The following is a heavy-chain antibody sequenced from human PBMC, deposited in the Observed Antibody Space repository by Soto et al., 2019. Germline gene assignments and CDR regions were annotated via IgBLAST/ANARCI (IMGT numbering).Heavy chain of an antibody. Sequence: EVQLVESGGGLVQPGGSLRLSCAASGFTFSSYWMHWVRQVPGKGLVWVSRIGSNGRSTNYADSVKGRFTISRDNAKNTLFLQMNSLRAEDTAVYYCASDVSNSVEYWGQGPLVTVSS. J-gene: IGHJ4*02. CDR2: IGSNGRST. CDR3: ASDVSNSVEY. V-gene: IGHV3-74*01. D-gene: IGHD4-4*01. CDR1: GFTFSSYW.